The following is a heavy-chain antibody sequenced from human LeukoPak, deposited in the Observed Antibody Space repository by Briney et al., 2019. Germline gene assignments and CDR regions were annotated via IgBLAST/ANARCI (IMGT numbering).Heavy chain of an antibody. V-gene: IGHV4-59*01. Sequence: KPSETLSLTCTVSGGSISSYYWSWIRQLPGKGLEWIGYIYYSGSTNYNPSLKSRFTISVDTSKNQFSLKLSSVTAADTAVYYCARASNYDFWSGSALYYYMDVWGKGTTVTVSS. D-gene: IGHD3-3*01. CDR2: IYYSGST. CDR1: GGSISSYY. J-gene: IGHJ6*03. CDR3: ARASNYDFWSGSALYYYMDV.